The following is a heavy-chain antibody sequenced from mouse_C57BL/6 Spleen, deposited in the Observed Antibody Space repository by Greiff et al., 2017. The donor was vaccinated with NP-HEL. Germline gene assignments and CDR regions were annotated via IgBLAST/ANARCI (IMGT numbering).Heavy chain of an antibody. CDR2: ISYDGSN. CDR1: GYSITSGYY. V-gene: IGHV3-6*01. CDR3: ARDRRIYGSSYWYFDV. Sequence: EVQLQQSGPGLVKPSQSLSLTCSVPGYSITSGYYWNWIRQFPGNKLEWMGYISYDGSNNYNPSLKNRISITRATSKNQVFLKLNSVTTEDTATYYCARDRRIYGSSYWYFDVWGTGTTVTVSS. D-gene: IGHD1-1*01. J-gene: IGHJ1*03.